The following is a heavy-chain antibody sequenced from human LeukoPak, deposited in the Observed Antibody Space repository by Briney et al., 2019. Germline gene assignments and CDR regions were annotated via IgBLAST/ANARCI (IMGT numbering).Heavy chain of an antibody. J-gene: IGHJ4*02. V-gene: IGHV3-20*04. CDR3: ARYISDAHTFDY. CDR1: GFTFDDYG. D-gene: IGHD5-12*01. CDR2: VNWNGGST. Sequence: GGSLRLSCAASGFTFDDYGMSWVRQAPGKGLDWVSGVNWNGGSTGYADSVKGRFTISRDNAKNSLYPQMNSLRAEDTALYYCARYISDAHTFDYWGQGTLVTVSS.